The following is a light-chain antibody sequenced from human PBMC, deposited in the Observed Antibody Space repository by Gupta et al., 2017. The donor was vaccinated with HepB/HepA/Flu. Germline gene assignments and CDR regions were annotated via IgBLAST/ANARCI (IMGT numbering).Light chain of an antibody. CDR3: QQNKNWPPIT. CDR2: GAS. Sequence: EMVMTQSPATLSVSPGERATLSCRASQSDSNNLAWYQQKPGQAPRLLIYGASTRDTDITPRFSGSGFGKEFTLTISSRQSEDFAVYYCQQNKNWPPITFGRGTKVDIK. CDR1: QSDSNN. J-gene: IGKJ4*01. V-gene: IGKV3-15*01.